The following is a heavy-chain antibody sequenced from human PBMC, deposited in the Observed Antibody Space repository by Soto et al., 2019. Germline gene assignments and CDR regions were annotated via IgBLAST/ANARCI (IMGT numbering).Heavy chain of an antibody. CDR3: TRSYGDYGDYYYYYGMDV. D-gene: IGHD4-17*01. CDR1: GFTFGDYA. Sequence: HPGGSLRLSCTASGFTFGDYAMSWFRQAPGKGLEWVGFIRSKAYGGTTEYAASVKGRFTISRDDSKSIAYLQMNSLKTEDTAVYYCTRSYGDYGDYYYYYGMDVWGQGTTVTV. CDR2: IRSKAYGGTT. V-gene: IGHV3-49*03. J-gene: IGHJ6*02.